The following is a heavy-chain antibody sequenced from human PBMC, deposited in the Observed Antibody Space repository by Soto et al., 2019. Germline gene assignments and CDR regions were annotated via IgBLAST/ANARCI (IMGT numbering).Heavy chain of an antibody. Sequence: ASVKVSCKASGYTFTSYAMHWVRQAPGQRLEWMGWINAANGNTIYSQKFQGRVTITRDTSASTAYIELSSLRSEDTAVYYCARGSCSGVSCYSLHFDYWGHGTLVTVSS. CDR2: INAANGNT. CDR1: GYTFTSYA. V-gene: IGHV1-3*01. CDR3: ARGSCSGVSCYSLHFDY. J-gene: IGHJ4*01. D-gene: IGHD2-15*01.